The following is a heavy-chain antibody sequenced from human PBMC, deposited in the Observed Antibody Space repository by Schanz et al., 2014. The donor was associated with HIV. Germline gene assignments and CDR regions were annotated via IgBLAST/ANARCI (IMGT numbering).Heavy chain of an antibody. V-gene: IGHV1-2*02. Sequence: QVQLVQSGAAVKKPGASVKVSCKASGYTFTDYFVHWVRQAPGQGLEWMGWINPNSGGTNSAQKFQGRVTMSMDTSISTAYMEVRSLSSDDTALYFCARDLVDSSTWYDAFDIWGQGTKVTVSS. CDR3: ARDLVDSSTWYDAFDI. CDR1: GYTFTDYF. J-gene: IGHJ3*02. D-gene: IGHD6-13*01. CDR2: INPNSGGT.